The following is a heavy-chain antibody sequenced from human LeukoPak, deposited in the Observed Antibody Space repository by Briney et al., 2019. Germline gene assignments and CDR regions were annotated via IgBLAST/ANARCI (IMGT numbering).Heavy chain of an antibody. CDR2: ISWNSGVI. J-gene: IGHJ4*02. CDR3: AKEGG. Sequence: PGRSLRLSCAASGFTFDDYAMHWVRHAPGKGLEWVSGISWNSGVIDYADSVKGRFTISRDNAKTSLYLQMNSLRAEDTALYYCAKEGGWGQGTLVTVSS. CDR1: GFTFDDYA. D-gene: IGHD1-26*01. V-gene: IGHV3-9*01.